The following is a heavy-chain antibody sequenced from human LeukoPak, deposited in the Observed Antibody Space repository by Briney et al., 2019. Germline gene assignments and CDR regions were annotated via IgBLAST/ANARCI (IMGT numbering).Heavy chain of an antibody. CDR3: TLREEYGSSSFDY. J-gene: IGHJ4*02. D-gene: IGHD6-6*01. Sequence: SETLSLTCAVYGGSFSGYYWSWIRQPPGKGLEWIGEINHSGSTNYSPSLKSRVTISVDTSKNQFSLKLSSVTAADTAVYYCTLREEYGSSSFDYWGQGTLVTASS. CDR1: GGSFSGYY. V-gene: IGHV4-34*01. CDR2: INHSGST.